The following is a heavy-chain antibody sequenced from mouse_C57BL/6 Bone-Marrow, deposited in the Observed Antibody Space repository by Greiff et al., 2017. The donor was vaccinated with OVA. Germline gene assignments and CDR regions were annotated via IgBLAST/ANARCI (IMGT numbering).Heavy chain of an antibody. D-gene: IGHD2-5*01. CDR1: GYSITSGYY. J-gene: IGHJ1*03. V-gene: IGHV3-6*01. Sequence: DVHLVESGPGLVKPSQSLSLTCSATGYSITSGYYWNWIRQFPGNILGLMDYISYDGSNNYNQTLKNRISFTRDTSKRQFFLKLNSVNTENTASYDGASAYYSSYWYFDVWGKGTTVTVSS. CDR3: ASAYYSSYWYFDV. CDR2: ISYDGSN.